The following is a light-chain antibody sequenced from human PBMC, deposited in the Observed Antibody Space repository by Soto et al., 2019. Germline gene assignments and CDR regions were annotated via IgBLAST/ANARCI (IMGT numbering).Light chain of an antibody. Sequence: QSVLTQPPSASGTPGQRVTISCSGSSSNIGSNYVYWYQQLPGTAPKLLIYSNNQRPSGVPDRFSGSKSGTSASLAISGLRSEDEADYYCAASDDSRSGPWVFGGGTKLTVL. CDR2: SNN. CDR3: AASDDSRSGPWV. J-gene: IGLJ3*02. CDR1: SSNIGSNY. V-gene: IGLV1-47*02.